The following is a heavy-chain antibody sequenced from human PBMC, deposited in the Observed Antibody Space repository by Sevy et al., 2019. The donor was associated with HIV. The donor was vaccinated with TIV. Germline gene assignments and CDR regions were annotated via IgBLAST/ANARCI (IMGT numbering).Heavy chain of an antibody. Sequence: SGPTLVKPTQTLTLTCTFSGLSLSTSGVGVGWIRQPPGKALEWLALFYWNDDQRYSPSLKSRLTITKDTSKNQVVLTMTNMDPVDTATYYCAHGTYGDYADYFEYWGQGTLVTVSS. J-gene: IGHJ4*02. CDR2: FYWNDDQ. CDR3: AHGTYGDYADYFEY. CDR1: GLSLSTSGVG. V-gene: IGHV2-5*01. D-gene: IGHD4-17*01.